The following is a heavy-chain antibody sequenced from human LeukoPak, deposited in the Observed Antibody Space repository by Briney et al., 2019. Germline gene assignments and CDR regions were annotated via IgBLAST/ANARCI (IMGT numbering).Heavy chain of an antibody. CDR1: GFTFDDYA. CDR2: LSWNSGSI. Sequence: PGRSLRLSCAASGFTFDDYAMHRVRQAPGKGLEWVSGLSWNSGSIGYADSVKGRFTISRDNAKNSLYLQMNSLRAEDTALYYCAKDIGDWLSSNHAFDIWGQGTMVTASS. D-gene: IGHD3/OR15-3a*01. J-gene: IGHJ3*02. CDR3: AKDIGDWLSSNHAFDI. V-gene: IGHV3-9*01.